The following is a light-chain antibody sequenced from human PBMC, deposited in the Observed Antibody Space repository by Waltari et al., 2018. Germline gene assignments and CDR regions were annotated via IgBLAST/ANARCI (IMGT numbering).Light chain of an antibody. J-gene: IGLJ3*02. Sequence: QSVLTQPPSASGTPGPRCTNPCSGARSNLGPNPVSLSPPPPGPAPQLLIYSFNQRPSGVPDRFSGSKSGTSASLVISGLQSEDEADYYCAAWDDSLNGVVFGGGTKVTVL. CDR1: RSNLGPNP. CDR3: AAWDDSLNGVV. V-gene: IGLV1-44*01. CDR2: SFN.